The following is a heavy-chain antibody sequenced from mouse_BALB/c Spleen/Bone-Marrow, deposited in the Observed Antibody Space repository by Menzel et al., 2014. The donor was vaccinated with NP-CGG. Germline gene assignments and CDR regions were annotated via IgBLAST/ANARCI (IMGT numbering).Heavy chain of an antibody. J-gene: IGHJ1*01. CDR2: IDPANGNT. CDR3: ASYKYGWYFDV. Sequence: DVKLQESGAELVKPGASVKLSCTASGFNIKDTYMHWVKQRPERGLEWIGRIDPANGNTKYDPKFQGKATITADTSSNTAYLQLSSLTSEDTAVYYCASYKYGWYFDVWGAGTTVTVSS. D-gene: IGHD2-14*01. CDR1: GFNIKDTY. V-gene: IGHV14-3*02.